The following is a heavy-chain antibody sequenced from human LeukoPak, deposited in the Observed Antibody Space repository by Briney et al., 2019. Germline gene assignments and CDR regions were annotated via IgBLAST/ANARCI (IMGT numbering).Heavy chain of an antibody. CDR1: GFTFSSYA. V-gene: IGHV3-30-3*01. D-gene: IGHD6-19*01. J-gene: IGHJ4*02. CDR2: ISYDGSNK. CDR3: AKDPSDLAIAVADTGFDY. Sequence: GGSLRLSCAASGFTFSSYAMHWVRQAPGKGLEWVAVISYDGSNKYYADSVKGRFTISRDNSKNTLYLQMNSLRAEDTAVYYCAKDPSDLAIAVADTGFDYWGQGTLVTVSS.